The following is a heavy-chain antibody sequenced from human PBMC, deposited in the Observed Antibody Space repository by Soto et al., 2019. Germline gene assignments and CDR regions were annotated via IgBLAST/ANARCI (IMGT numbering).Heavy chain of an antibody. Sequence: QVQLQESGPGLVKPSQTLSLTCTVSGGSISSGDYYWSWIRQPPGKGLEWIGYIYYSGSTYYNPSLKRRVTISVDTAQNQFSPKLSSVNDADTAVLYCARDRPLEDSSSGGGHGMDLRGQGNPVTGPS. CDR1: GGSISSGDYY. CDR3: ARDRPLEDSSSGGGHGMDL. V-gene: IGHV4-30-4*01. CDR2: IYYSGST. J-gene: IGHJ6*02. D-gene: IGHD6-6*01.